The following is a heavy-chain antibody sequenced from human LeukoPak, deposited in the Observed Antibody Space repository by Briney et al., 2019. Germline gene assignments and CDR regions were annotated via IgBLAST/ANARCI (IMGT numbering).Heavy chain of an antibody. CDR1: GGSTSSHY. V-gene: IGHV4-4*07. CDR2: ISSSGSP. J-gene: IGHJ4*02. Sequence: SETLSLTCNVSGGSTSSHYWNWVRQPAGKGLEWIGHISSSGSPNYNPSLKSRVTMSLDTSKNHFSLKLRSVAAADSATYFCARGNSHFDFWGQGILVTVSS. CDR3: ARGNSHFDF.